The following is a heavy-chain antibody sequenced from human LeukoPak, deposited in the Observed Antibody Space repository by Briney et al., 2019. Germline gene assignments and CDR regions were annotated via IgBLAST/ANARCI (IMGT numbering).Heavy chain of an antibody. D-gene: IGHD5-18*01. V-gene: IGHV4-4*02. CDR3: ARASYGHGPNYYYYYGMDV. CDR2: IYHSGST. J-gene: IGHJ6*02. CDR1: GGSISSSNW. Sequence: PSETLSLTCAVSGGSISSSNWWSWVRQPPGKGLEWIGEIYHSGSTNYNPSLKSRVTISVDKSKNQFSLKLSSVTAADTAVYYCARASYGHGPNYYYYYGMDVWGQGTTVTVSS.